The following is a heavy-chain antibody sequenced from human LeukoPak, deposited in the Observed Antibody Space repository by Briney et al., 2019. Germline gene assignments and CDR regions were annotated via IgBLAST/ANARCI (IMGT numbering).Heavy chain of an antibody. CDR2: IYYSGST. CDR1: GGSISSYY. V-gene: IGHV4-59*01. CDR3: ARLIAAAGRGDWFDP. J-gene: IGHJ5*02. Sequence: SETLSLTCTVSGGSISSYYWSWIRQPPGKGLEWIGYIYYSGSTNYNPSLKSRVTISVDTSKNQFSLKLSSVTAADTAVYYCARLIAAAGRGDWFDPWGQGTLVTVSS. D-gene: IGHD6-13*01.